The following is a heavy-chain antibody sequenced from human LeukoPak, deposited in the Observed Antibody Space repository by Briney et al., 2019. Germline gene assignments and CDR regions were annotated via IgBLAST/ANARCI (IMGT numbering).Heavy chain of an antibody. J-gene: IGHJ4*02. V-gene: IGHV1-69*13. CDR1: GGTFSSYA. CDR3: ANPRRDGYREYYFDY. D-gene: IGHD5-24*01. Sequence: SVKVSCKASGGTFSSYAISWVRQAPGQGLEWMGGIIPIFGTANYAQKFQGRVTITADESTSTAYMELRSLRSEDTAVYYCANPRRDGYREYYFDYWGQGTLVTVSS. CDR2: IIPIFGTA.